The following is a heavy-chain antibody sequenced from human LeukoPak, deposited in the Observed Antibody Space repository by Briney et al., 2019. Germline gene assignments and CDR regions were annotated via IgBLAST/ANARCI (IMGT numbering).Heavy chain of an antibody. J-gene: IGHJ4*02. Sequence: GGSLRLSCADAGFTFSNYWLSWGRQAPGEGLEWVANIKQDGSEKHYVHSVKGRFTISRDNAKNSLYLQMNSLRAEDTAVYYCARDRQIAYWGQGTLVTVSS. CDR1: GFTFSNYW. CDR3: ARDRQIAY. V-gene: IGHV3-7*01. CDR2: IKQDGSEK.